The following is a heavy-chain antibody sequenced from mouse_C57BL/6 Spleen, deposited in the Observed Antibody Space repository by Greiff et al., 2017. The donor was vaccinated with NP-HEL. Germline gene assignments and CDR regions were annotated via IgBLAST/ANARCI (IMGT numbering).Heavy chain of an antibody. CDR3: ARSGYGSSPWFAY. D-gene: IGHD1-1*01. Sequence: VQLQQSVAELVRPGASVKLSCTASGFNIRNTYMHWVKQRPEQGLEWIGRIDPANGNTKYAPKFQGKATITADTSSNTADLQLSSLTSEDTAIYYCARSGYGSSPWFAYWGQGTLVTVSA. CDR1: GFNIRNTY. J-gene: IGHJ3*01. CDR2: IDPANGNT. V-gene: IGHV14-3*01.